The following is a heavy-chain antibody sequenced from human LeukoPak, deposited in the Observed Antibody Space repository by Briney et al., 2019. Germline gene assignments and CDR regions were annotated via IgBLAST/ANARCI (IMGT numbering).Heavy chain of an antibody. CDR2: ISSSSSYI. CDR3: ARDRERWFGELLHNYYYYYYGMDV. CDR1: GFTFSSYS. V-gene: IGHV3-21*01. J-gene: IGHJ6*02. Sequence: PGGSLRLSCAASGFTFSSYSMNWVRQAPGKGLEWVSSISSSSSYIYYADSVKGRFTISRDNAKNSLYLQMNSLRAEDTAVYYCARDRERWFGELLHNYYYYYYGMDVWGQGTTVTVSS. D-gene: IGHD3-10*01.